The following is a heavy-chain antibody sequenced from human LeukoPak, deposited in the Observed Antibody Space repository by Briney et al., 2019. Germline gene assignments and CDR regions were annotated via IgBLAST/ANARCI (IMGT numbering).Heavy chain of an antibody. D-gene: IGHD4-23*01. CDR1: GYTFTSYG. V-gene: IGHV1-18*01. Sequence: ASVKVSCKASGYTFTSYGISWVRQAPGQGLEWVGWISAYNGNTNYAQKLQGRVTMTTDTSTSTAYMELRSLRSDDTAVYYCARDADGGPEGYFDYWGQGTLVTVSS. CDR2: ISAYNGNT. J-gene: IGHJ4*02. CDR3: ARDADGGPEGYFDY.